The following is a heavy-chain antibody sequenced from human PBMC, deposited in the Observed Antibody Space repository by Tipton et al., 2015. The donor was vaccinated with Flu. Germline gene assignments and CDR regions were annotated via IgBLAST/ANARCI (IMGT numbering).Heavy chain of an antibody. CDR2: IFHTGST. J-gene: IGHJ4*02. CDR3: ARLSYYDVDLKNFYFDY. CDR1: GYSISSGFL. V-gene: IGHV4-38-2*01. Sequence: TLSLTCAVSGYSISSGFLWGWIRQPPGKGLEWIGKIFHTGSTYYNPSLKSRVTISVDTSKNQFSLKLNSVTAADTAVYYCARLSYYDVDLKNFYFDYWGQGALVTVSS. D-gene: IGHD3-10*02.